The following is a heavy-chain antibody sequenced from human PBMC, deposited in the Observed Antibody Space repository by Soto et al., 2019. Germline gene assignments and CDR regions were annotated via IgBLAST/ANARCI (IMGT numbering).Heavy chain of an antibody. CDR2: IYHSGST. CDR3: ARARAWYHNYYYGMDV. Sequence: SETLSLTCAVSGGSISSSNWWSLVRQPPGKGLEWIGEIYHSGSTNYNPSLKSRVTISVDKSKNQFSLKLSSVTAADTAVYYCARARAWYHNYYYGMDVWGQGTTVTVSS. V-gene: IGHV4-4*02. D-gene: IGHD2-15*01. J-gene: IGHJ6*02. CDR1: GGSISSSNW.